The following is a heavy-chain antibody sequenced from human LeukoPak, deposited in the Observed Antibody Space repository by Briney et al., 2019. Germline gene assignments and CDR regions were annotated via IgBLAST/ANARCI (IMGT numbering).Heavy chain of an antibody. CDR1: GGSISSYY. V-gene: IGHV4-59*01. CDR2: IYYSGSI. CDR3: ARLKDIVVVPAANVGFDY. J-gene: IGHJ4*02. D-gene: IGHD2-2*01. Sequence: SETLSLTCTVPGGSISSYYWSWIRQPPGKGLEWIGYIYYSGSINYNPSLKSRVTISVDTSKNQFSLKLSSVTAADTAVYYCARLKDIVVVPAANVGFDYWGQGTLVTVSS.